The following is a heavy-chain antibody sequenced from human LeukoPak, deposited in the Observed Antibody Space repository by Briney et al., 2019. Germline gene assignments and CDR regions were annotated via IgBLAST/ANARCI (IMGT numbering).Heavy chain of an antibody. Sequence: SETLSLTRTVSGGSISSYYWSWIRQPPGKGLEWIGYIYYSGSTNYNPSLKSRVTISVDTSKNQFSLKLSSVTAADTAVYYCARSPSGGRIARNNWFVPWGQGTLVTVSS. CDR3: ARSPSGGRIARNNWFVP. CDR2: IYYSGST. V-gene: IGHV4-59*01. J-gene: IGHJ5*02. D-gene: IGHD6-13*01. CDR1: GGSISSYY.